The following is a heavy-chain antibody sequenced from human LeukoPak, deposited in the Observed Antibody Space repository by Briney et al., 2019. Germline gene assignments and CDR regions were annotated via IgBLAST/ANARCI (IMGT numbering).Heavy chain of an antibody. CDR3: AKDPTDFDSSGQTYFDY. D-gene: IGHD3-22*01. CDR2: ISTSGGRT. V-gene: IGHV3-23*01. Sequence: GGSLRLSCAASGFTFSSCAMSWVRQAPGKGLEWGSAISTSGGRTFYADSVKGRFTISRDNSKNTLYLQMNSLKAEDTAIYYCAKDPTDFDSSGQTYFDYWGQGTLVTVSS. CDR1: GFTFSSCA. J-gene: IGHJ4*02.